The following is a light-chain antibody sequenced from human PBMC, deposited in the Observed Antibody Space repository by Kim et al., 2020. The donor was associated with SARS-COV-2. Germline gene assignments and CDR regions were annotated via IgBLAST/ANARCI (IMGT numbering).Light chain of an antibody. J-gene: IGLJ1*01. Sequence: RVSFSCTGSSSNIGARFDVHWYQQRPGAAPKLLIYNDARRTSGVPGRFSASKSGTSASLAISGLQAEDEADYYCQSYDSSLMIEVFGTGTKVTVL. CDR1: SSNIGARFD. CDR3: QSYDSSLMIEV. CDR2: NDA. V-gene: IGLV1-40*01.